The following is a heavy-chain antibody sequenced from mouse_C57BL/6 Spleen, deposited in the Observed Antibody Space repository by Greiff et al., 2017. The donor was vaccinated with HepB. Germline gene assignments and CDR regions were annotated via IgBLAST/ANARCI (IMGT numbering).Heavy chain of an antibody. CDR3: ARSEAGTGQYYFDY. J-gene: IGHJ2*01. CDR2: IYPRSGNT. D-gene: IGHD4-1*01. CDR1: GYTFTSYG. V-gene: IGHV1-81*01. Sequence: QVQLRQSGAELARPGASVKLSCKASGYTFTSYGISWVKQRTGQGLEWIGEIYPRSGNTYYNEKFKGKATLTADKSSSTAYMELRSLTSEDSAVYFCARSEAGTGQYYFDYGGQGTTLTVSS.